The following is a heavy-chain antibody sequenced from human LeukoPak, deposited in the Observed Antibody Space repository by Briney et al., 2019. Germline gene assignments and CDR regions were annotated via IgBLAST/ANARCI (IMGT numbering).Heavy chain of an antibody. CDR2: IKKDGSQR. CDR3: ARRGGSSSRRSPIDY. J-gene: IGHJ4*02. V-gene: IGHV3-7*01. D-gene: IGHD6-6*01. Sequence: GGSLRLSCTASGFTFSDYSMTWVRQAPGKGPEWVANIKKDGSQRYNVDSVRGRFTNSRDNAKNSLFLQMSGLRAEDTAVYYCARRGGSSSRRSPIDYWGQGTLVTVSS. CDR1: GFTFSDYS.